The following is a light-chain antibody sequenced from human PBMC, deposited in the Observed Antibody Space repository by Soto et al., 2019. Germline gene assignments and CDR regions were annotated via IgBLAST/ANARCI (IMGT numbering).Light chain of an antibody. Sequence: SYELTQPPSVSVSPGQTARITCSGDALPKKNAYWYQQRSGQAPVLVIYGDNKRPSGIPERFSVSSSGTVATLTISGAQVEDEADYFCYSTDSSNSRGVFGGATKLTVL. CDR1: ALPKKN. CDR2: GDN. CDR3: YSTDSSNSRGV. J-gene: IGLJ2*01. V-gene: IGLV3-10*01.